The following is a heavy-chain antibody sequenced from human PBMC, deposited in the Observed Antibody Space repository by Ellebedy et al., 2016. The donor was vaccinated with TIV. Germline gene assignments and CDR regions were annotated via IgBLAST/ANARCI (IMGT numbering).Heavy chain of an antibody. J-gene: IGHJ4*02. CDR3: AKGYCSDGSCWPLHY. D-gene: IGHD2-15*01. Sequence: GESLKISCAASGFTVSSNYMSWVRQAPGKGLEWVSVIYSGGSTYYADSVKGRFTISRDNSKNTLYLQMNSLRAEDTAVYYCAKGYCSDGSCWPLHYWGQGTLVTVSS. CDR1: GFTVSSNY. V-gene: IGHV3-53*01. CDR2: IYSGGST.